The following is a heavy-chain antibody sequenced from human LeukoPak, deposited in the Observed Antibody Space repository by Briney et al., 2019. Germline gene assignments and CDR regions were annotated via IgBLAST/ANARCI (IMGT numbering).Heavy chain of an antibody. J-gene: IGHJ6*03. V-gene: IGHV3-9*01. Sequence: GGSLRLSCAASGFTFDDYAMHWVRQAPGKGLEWVSGISWNSGSIGYADSVKGRFTISRDNAKNTLYLQMNTLRAEDTAMYYCARDPYSGGYGDYYYYYMDLWGQGTTVTISS. CDR1: GFTFDDYA. CDR3: ARDPYSGGYGDYYYYYMDL. D-gene: IGHD1-26*01. CDR2: ISWNSGSI.